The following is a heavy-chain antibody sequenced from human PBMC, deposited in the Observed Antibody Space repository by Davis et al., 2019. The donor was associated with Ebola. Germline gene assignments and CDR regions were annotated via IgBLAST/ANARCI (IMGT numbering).Heavy chain of an antibody. D-gene: IGHD6-19*01. CDR3: ARTIAVSGLVDY. CDR1: GFNFGDYF. Sequence: GESLKISCAASGFNFGDYFMNWLRRAPGRGLEWVSHISTSGTSTWYADSVKGRFTISRDNAKNSLFLHMNSLRGEDTAVYYCARTIAVSGLVDYWGQGILVSVSS. V-gene: IGHV3-11*04. J-gene: IGHJ4*02. CDR2: ISTSGTST.